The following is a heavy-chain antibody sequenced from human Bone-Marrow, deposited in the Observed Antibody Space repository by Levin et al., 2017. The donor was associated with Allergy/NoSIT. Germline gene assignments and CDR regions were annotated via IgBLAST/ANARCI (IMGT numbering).Heavy chain of an antibody. CDR3: AMVLVFPDSGTTHSFRI. CDR1: GYIFSNYW. CDR2: INPDDSDD. Sequence: NLGESLKISCKGSGYIFSNYWIGWVRQTPGKGLEYMGVINPDDSDDRYTPSFRGQVTISADKSISTVFLHRNSLKASDTAMYFCAMVLVFPDSGTTHSFRIWGQGTMVTVSS. J-gene: IGHJ3*02. D-gene: IGHD3-10*01. V-gene: IGHV5-51*01.